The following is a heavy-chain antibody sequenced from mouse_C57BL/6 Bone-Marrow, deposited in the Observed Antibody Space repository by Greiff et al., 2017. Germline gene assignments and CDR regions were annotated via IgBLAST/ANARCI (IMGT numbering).Heavy chain of an antibody. CDR3: ARWGGYGSSYGFAY. J-gene: IGHJ3*01. Sequence: DVQLQESGPELVKPGASVKIPCKASGYTFTDYNMDWVKQSHGQSLEWIGDINPNNGGTIYNQKFKGKATLTVDKSSSTAYMELRSLTSEDTAVYYGARWGGYGSSYGFAYWGQGTLVTVSA. CDR1: GYTFTDYN. CDR2: INPNNGGT. V-gene: IGHV1-18*01. D-gene: IGHD1-1*01.